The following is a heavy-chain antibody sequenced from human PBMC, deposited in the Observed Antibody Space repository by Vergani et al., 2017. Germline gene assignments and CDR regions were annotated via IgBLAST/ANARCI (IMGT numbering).Heavy chain of an antibody. CDR1: GFTFSSYW. D-gene: IGHD6-6*01. J-gene: IGHJ6*02. CDR3: ARDAQELVAQIYYYYGMDG. Sequence: VQLVESGGGVVQPGRSLRLSCAASGFTFSSYWMHWVRQAPGKGLVWVSRINSDGSSTSYADSVKGRFTISRDKAKNTLYLQMNSLRAEDTAVYYCARDAQELVAQIYYYYGMDGWGQGTTVTVSS. V-gene: IGHV3-74*01. CDR2: INSDGSST.